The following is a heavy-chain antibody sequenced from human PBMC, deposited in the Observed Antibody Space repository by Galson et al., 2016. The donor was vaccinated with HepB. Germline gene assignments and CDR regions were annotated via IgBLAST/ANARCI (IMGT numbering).Heavy chain of an antibody. CDR2: ISGNSGHR. V-gene: IGHV3-21*01. J-gene: IGHJ5*01. Sequence: SLRLSCAASGFTFSIYSMDWVRQAPGKGLEWVSSISGNSGHRFYADSLKGRITISRDNTKNSLYLQMYSLRAEDTAVYYCATGAPGGPYGSFDSWGQGTLLTV. CDR1: GFTFSIYS. D-gene: IGHD1-14*01. CDR3: ATGAPGGPYGSFDS.